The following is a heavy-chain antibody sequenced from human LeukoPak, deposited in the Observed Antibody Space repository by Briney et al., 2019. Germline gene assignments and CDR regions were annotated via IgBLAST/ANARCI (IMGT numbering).Heavy chain of an antibody. CDR1: GFTFSSYA. CDR2: ISYDGSNK. Sequence: GGSLRLSCAASGFTFSSYAMHWVRQAPGKGLEWVAVISYDGSNKYYADSVKGRFTISRDNSKNTLYLQMNSLRAEDTAVYYCARGGPPGYYDSSGSPPCFDYWGQGTLVTVSS. V-gene: IGHV3-30*01. D-gene: IGHD3-22*01. CDR3: ARGGPPGYYDSSGSPPCFDY. J-gene: IGHJ4*02.